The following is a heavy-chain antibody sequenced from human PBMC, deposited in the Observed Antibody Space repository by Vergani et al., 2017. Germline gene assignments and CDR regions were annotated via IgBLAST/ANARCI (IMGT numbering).Heavy chain of an antibody. V-gene: IGHV3-7*01. CDR2: IKQDGSET. J-gene: IGHJ5*02. D-gene: IGHD1-1*01. CDR3: ARQTSNNRRWFDP. CDR1: GFTFSSYW. Sequence: EVQLVESGGGLVQPGGSLRLSCAASGFTFSSYWMIWVRQAPGKGLEWVANIKQDGSETYYVDSVKDRFTISRDNAKNSLYLQMKSLRAEDTAVYYCARQTSNNRRWFDPCGQGTLVTVSS.